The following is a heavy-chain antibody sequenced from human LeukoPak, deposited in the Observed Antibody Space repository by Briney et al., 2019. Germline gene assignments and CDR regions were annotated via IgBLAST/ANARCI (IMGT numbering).Heavy chain of an antibody. D-gene: IGHD2-8*01. CDR3: ARRGPARVLMVYAIRGYFDY. J-gene: IGHJ4*02. Sequence: SETLSLTCAVYGGSFSGYYWSWIRQPPGKGLEWIGEINHGGSTNYNPSLKSRVTISVDTSKNQFSLKLSSVAAADTAVYYCARRGPARVLMVYAIRGYFDYWGQGTLVTVSS. CDR2: INHGGST. V-gene: IGHV4-34*01. CDR1: GGSFSGYY.